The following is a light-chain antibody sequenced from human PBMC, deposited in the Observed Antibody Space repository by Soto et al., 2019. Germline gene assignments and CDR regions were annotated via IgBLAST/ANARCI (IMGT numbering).Light chain of an antibody. CDR2: EVS. CDR3: SSYAGRNVVV. CDR1: SSDVGGYNY. Sequence: QSALTQPPSASGSPGQSVTISCTGTSSDVGGYNYVSWYQQHPGKAPKLMIYEVSKRPSGVPDRFSGSKSGNTASLTVSGLQAEDEADYYCSSYAGRNVVVFGGGTKVTAL. V-gene: IGLV2-8*01. J-gene: IGLJ2*01.